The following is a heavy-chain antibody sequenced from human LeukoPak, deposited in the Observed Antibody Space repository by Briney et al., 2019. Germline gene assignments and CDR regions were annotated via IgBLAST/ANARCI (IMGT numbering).Heavy chain of an antibody. CDR2: IKQDGSEK. Sequence: QSGGSLRLSCATSGFTFSGYWMNWVRQAPGKGLEWVANIKQDGSEKYYVDSVRGRFTISRDNTKNSLYLQMNSLRAEDTAVYYCARGRNYAPFFYIDVWGKGTTVTVSS. V-gene: IGHV3-7*01. CDR3: ARGRNYAPFFYIDV. CDR1: GFTFSGYW. J-gene: IGHJ6*03. D-gene: IGHD4-11*01.